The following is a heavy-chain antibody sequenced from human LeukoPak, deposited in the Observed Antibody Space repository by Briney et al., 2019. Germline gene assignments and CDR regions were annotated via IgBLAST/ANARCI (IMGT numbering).Heavy chain of an antibody. D-gene: IGHD5-12*01. Sequence: PGGSLRLSCAASGFTVSSNYMSWVRQAPGKGLEWISVIYSGGSTYYADSVKGRFTISRDHSKNTLSLQMNSLRAKDTAVYYCAKDKWLRSSAGEFDYWGQGTLVTVSS. CDR3: AKDKWLRSSAGEFDY. CDR2: IYSGGST. CDR1: GFTVSSNY. J-gene: IGHJ4*02. V-gene: IGHV3-53*01.